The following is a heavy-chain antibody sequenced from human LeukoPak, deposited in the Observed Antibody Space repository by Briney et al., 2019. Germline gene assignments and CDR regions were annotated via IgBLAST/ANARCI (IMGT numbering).Heavy chain of an antibody. CDR3: AREPRYNKMRDYFDY. V-gene: IGHV4-38-2*02. D-gene: IGHD3-10*01. CDR1: GYSISSGYY. Sequence: SETLSLTCAVSGYSISSGYYWGWIRQPPGKGLEWIGSIYHSGSTYYNPSLKSRVIISVDTSKNQFSLKLSSVTAADTAVYYCAREPRYNKMRDYFDYWGQGTLVTVSS. J-gene: IGHJ4*02. CDR2: IYHSGST.